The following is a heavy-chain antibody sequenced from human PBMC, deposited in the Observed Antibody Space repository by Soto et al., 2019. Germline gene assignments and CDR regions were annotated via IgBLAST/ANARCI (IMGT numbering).Heavy chain of an antibody. D-gene: IGHD5-12*01. Sequence: EVQLVESGGGLVQPGGSLRLSCAASGFTFSSYSMNWVRQAPGKGLEWVSYISSSSSTIYYADSVKGRFTISRDNAKNSLYLQMNSLRDEDTAVYYCASGDKNGYNSPFDYWGQGTLVTVSS. CDR2: ISSSSSTI. J-gene: IGHJ4*02. V-gene: IGHV3-48*02. CDR3: ASGDKNGYNSPFDY. CDR1: GFTFSSYS.